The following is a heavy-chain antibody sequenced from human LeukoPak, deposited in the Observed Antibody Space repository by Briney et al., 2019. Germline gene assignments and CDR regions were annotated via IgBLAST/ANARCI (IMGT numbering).Heavy chain of an antibody. J-gene: IGHJ6*03. CDR2: INHSGST. CDR3: ARLGPYYDFWSGYYTTGYYYYMDV. D-gene: IGHD3-3*01. V-gene: IGHV4-34*01. Sequence: SETLSLTCAVYGGSFSGYYWSWIRQPPGKGLEWIGEINHSGSTNYNPSLKSRVTISVGTSKNQFSLKLSSVTAADTAVYYCARLGPYYDFWSGYYTTGYYYYMDVWGKGTTVTVSS. CDR1: GGSFSGYY.